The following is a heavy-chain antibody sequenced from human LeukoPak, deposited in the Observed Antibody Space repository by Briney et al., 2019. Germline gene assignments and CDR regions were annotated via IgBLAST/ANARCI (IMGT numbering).Heavy chain of an antibody. CDR2: INPNSGGT. J-gene: IGHJ4*02. CDR1: GYTFTGYY. V-gene: IGHV1-2*02. D-gene: IGHD3-16*02. Sequence: ASVKVSCKASGYTFTGYYMHWVRQAPGQGLEWMGWINPNSGGTNYAQKFQGRVTMTRDTSISTAYMELSRLRSDDTAVYYCARLRWGSYRLIDYWGQGTLVTVSS. CDR3: ARLRWGSYRLIDY.